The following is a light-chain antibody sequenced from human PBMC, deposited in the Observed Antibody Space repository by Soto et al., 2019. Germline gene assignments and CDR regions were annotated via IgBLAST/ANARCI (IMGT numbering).Light chain of an antibody. V-gene: IGKV3-20*01. CDR3: QQYGGSPLIT. Sequence: EIVLTQSPGTLSLSPGERATLSCRASQSVMNSYLAWYQQKPGQSPRLLIYGASKRATGIPDRFSGTGSGTEFTLTITRLEPEDFAVYDCQQYGGSPLITFGGGTKVEL. CDR2: GAS. J-gene: IGKJ4*01. CDR1: QSVMNSY.